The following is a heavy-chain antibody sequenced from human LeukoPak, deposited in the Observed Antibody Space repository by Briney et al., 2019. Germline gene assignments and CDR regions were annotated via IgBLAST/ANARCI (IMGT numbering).Heavy chain of an antibody. Sequence: SETLSLTCAVYGGTFSGYYWSWIRHPPGRGLEWIGEINHSVSTNHNSSLKSRVIISVDTSKKQFSLKLSSVTAADTAVYYCARGPHCSGGSCYFNYYYYYGMDVWGQGTTVTVSS. D-gene: IGHD2-15*01. CDR1: GGTFSGYY. J-gene: IGHJ6*02. CDR2: INHSVST. CDR3: ARGPHCSGGSCYFNYYYYYGMDV. V-gene: IGHV4-34*01.